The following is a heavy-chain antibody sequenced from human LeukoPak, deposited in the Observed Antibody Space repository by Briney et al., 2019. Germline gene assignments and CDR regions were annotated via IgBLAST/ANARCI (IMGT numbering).Heavy chain of an antibody. V-gene: IGHV3-53*01. CDR1: GFTVSSNY. CDR2: IYSGGST. J-gene: IGHJ4*02. CDR3: ARVKSVGYFDY. D-gene: IGHD1-26*01. Sequence: GGSLRLSCAASGFTVSSNYMSWVRQAQGKGLEWVSVIYSGGSTYYADSVKGRFTISRDNSKNTLYLQMNSLRAEDTAVYYCARVKSVGYFDYWGQGTLVTVSS.